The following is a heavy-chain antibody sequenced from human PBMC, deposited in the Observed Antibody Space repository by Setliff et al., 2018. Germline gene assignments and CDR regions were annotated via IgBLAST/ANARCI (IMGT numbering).Heavy chain of an antibody. CDR3: ARDHNYAYDY. D-gene: IGHD1-1*01. V-gene: IGHV1-3*04. CDR2: INTGNANT. Sequence: ASVKVSCKASGYTFTSYAMNWVRQAPGQRLEWMGWINTGNANTKYSQKFQGRVTITRDASASTAYMELSILRSEDTAVYYFARDHNYAYDYWGQGTLVTVSS. J-gene: IGHJ4*02. CDR1: GYTFTSYA.